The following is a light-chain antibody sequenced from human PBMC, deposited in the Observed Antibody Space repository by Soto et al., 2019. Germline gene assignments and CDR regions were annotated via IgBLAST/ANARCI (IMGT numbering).Light chain of an antibody. Sequence: QSALTQPASVSGSPGQSITVSCTGTSSDVGGHNYVSWFQQHPGQAPKLLIYDVSKRLSGVPDRFSGSKSGNTASLTISGLQAEDEGDYYCCSYAGRYTVVFGGGTQLTVL. CDR3: CSYAGRYTVV. CDR2: DVS. J-gene: IGLJ2*01. V-gene: IGLV2-11*01. CDR1: SSDVGGHNY.